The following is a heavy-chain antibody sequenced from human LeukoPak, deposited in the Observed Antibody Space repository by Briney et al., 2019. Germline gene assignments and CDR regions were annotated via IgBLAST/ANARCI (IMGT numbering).Heavy chain of an antibody. CDR2: IYPGDSDT. CDR1: GYTFTSYW. D-gene: IGHD7-27*01. V-gene: IGHV5-51*01. Sequence: PGESLKISCKGSGYTFTSYWTGWVRQLPGKGLEWMGIIYPGDSDTRYSPSFQGQVTISADKSITTAYLQWSSLKASDTAMYYCARRFNWDPFNIWGQGTMVTVSS. CDR3: ARRFNWDPFNI. J-gene: IGHJ3*02.